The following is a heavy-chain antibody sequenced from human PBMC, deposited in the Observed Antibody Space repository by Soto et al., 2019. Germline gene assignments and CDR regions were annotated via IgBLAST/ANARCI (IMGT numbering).Heavy chain of an antibody. J-gene: IGHJ5*02. CDR1: GAPLSSGGYF. D-gene: IGHD6-19*01. V-gene: IGHV4-61*08. Sequence: SETLSLTCTVSGAPLSSGGYFWTWIRQPPGKGLEWLGYMYYSGGTNYNPSLKSRVTIXXXXSXSXLXLXXXSVTXADTAVYYCTREQSDDNYFDPWGQGTLVTVS. CDR2: MYYSGGT. CDR3: TREQSDDNYFDP.